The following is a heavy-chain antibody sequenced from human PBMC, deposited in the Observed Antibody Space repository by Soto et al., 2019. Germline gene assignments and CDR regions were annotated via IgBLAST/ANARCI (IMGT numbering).Heavy chain of an antibody. CDR2: ISSSSSTI. CDR3: ARDFLIQYCSSTSCKPRAFDY. J-gene: IGHJ4*02. Sequence: GGSLRLSCAASGFTFSSYSMNWVRQAPGKGLEWVSYISSSSSTIYYADSVKGRFTISRDNAKNSLYLQMNSLRDEDTAVYYCARDFLIQYCSSTSCKPRAFDYWGQGTLVTVSS. D-gene: IGHD2-2*01. CDR1: GFTFSSYS. V-gene: IGHV3-48*02.